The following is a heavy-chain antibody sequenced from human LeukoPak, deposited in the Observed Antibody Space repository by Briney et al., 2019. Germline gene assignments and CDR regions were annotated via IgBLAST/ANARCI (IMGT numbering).Heavy chain of an antibody. CDR1: GFTFSTSW. D-gene: IGHD3-10*01. Sequence: GGSLRLSCEASGFTFSTSWMSWARQAPGKGPECVANINQDGSEKYYVDSVKGRFTISRDNAQKSLYLQMNSLRADDTAVYYCAKDSSANYWGQGALVTVSS. J-gene: IGHJ4*02. CDR3: AKDSSANY. V-gene: IGHV3-7*04. CDR2: INQDGSEK.